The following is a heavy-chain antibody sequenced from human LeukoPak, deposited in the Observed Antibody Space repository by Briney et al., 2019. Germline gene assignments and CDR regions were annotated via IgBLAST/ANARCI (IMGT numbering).Heavy chain of an antibody. Sequence: ASVKVSCKASGYTFTGYYMHWLRQAPGQGLEWMGWINPNSGGTNYAEKFQGRVTMARDTTTSTVYMELSSLTSEDTAVYYCARDSDSSSLADPWGQGTLVTVS. CDR2: INPNSGGT. V-gene: IGHV1-2*02. CDR1: GYTFTGYY. D-gene: IGHD6-6*01. CDR3: ARDSDSSSLADP. J-gene: IGHJ5*02.